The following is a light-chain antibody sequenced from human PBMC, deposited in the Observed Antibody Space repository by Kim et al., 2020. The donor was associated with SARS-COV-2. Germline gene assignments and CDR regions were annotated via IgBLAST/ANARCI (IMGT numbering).Light chain of an antibody. CDR2: KRN. J-gene: IGLJ2*01. V-gene: IGLV3-1*01. CDR3: QAWDGSTHVV. Sequence: QMTGRSPVLFISKRNTRPSGVPDRFSGSGSGSRATLTIGGTQAVDGADYYCQAWDGSTHVVWGGGTNLSVL.